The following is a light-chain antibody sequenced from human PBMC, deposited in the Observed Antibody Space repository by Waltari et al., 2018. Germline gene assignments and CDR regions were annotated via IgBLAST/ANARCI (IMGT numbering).Light chain of an antibody. CDR3: QQYYSLPWT. V-gene: IGKV4-1*01. CDR2: WAS. CDR1: PSVFLNSNNKNY. Sequence: DIVMTQSPDSLAVSLGERATINCKSSPSVFLNSNNKNYLAWYQQKPGQPPKLLIYWASTRESGVPDRFSGSGSGTDFTLTISSLQAEDVAVYYCQQYYSLPWTFSQGTTVEIK. J-gene: IGKJ1*01.